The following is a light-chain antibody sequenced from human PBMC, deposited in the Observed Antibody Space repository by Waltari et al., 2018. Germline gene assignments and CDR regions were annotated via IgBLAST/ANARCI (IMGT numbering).Light chain of an antibody. CDR3: QHYVRLPAT. Sequence: LVLTQSPGTLSLSPGARATLSCRASQPVSRSLAWYQQKPGQAPKLLIYGASTRATGIPDRFTGSGSGTDFSLTISSLEPEDFAIYFCQHYVRLPATFGQGTKVEIK. V-gene: IGKV3-20*01. CDR1: QPVSRS. J-gene: IGKJ1*01. CDR2: GAS.